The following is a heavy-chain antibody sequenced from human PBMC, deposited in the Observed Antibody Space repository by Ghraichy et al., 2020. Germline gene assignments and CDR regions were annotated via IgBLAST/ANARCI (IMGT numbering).Heavy chain of an antibody. D-gene: IGHD6-13*01. CDR1: GYTFTGYY. CDR3: ARDLYGIAAAGTPRDY. CDR2: INPNSGGT. J-gene: IGHJ4*02. Sequence: ASVKVSCKASGYTFTGYYMHWVRQAPGQGLEWMGRINPNSGGTNYAQKFQGRVTMTRDTSISTAYMELSRLRSDDTAVYYCARDLYGIAAAGTPRDYWGQGTLVTVSS. V-gene: IGHV1-2*06.